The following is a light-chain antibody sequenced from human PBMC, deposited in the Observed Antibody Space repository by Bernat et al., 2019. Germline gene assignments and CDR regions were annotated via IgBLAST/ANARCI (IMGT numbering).Light chain of an antibody. V-gene: IGKV3-20*01. CDR3: QKYGSSPPIS. Sequence: EIVLTQSPGPLSLSPGERATLSCRASQTVSSSSLAWYQQKPGQAPRLLIYAVSSRAGGIPDGFSGSGSRADFSLSISRLEPEDSAVYYCQKYGSSPPISVGGGTKVEI. J-gene: IGKJ4*01. CDR2: AVS. CDR1: QTVSSSS.